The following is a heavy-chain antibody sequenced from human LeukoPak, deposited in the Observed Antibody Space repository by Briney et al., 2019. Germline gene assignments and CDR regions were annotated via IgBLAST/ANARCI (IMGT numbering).Heavy chain of an antibody. Sequence: GGSLRLSCAASGFTFSSYWMSWVRQAPGKGLEWVANIKQDGSEKYYVDSVKGRFTIPRDNAKNSLYLQMNSLRAEDTAVYYCASRTYYDFWSGYSPFDYWGQGTLVTVSS. CDR2: IKQDGSEK. CDR3: ASRTYYDFWSGYSPFDY. D-gene: IGHD3-3*01. V-gene: IGHV3-7*01. J-gene: IGHJ4*02. CDR1: GFTFSSYW.